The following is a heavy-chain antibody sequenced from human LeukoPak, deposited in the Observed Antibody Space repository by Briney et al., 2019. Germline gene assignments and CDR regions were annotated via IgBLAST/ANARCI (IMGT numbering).Heavy chain of an antibody. CDR3: ARAGSGSYLD. Sequence: ASVKVSCKASGYTFTSYGISWVRQAPGQGLEWMGWISAYNGNTNYAQKFQGRVTMTRDTSISTAYMELSRLRSDDTAVYYCARAGSGSYLDWGQGTLVTVSS. CDR1: GYTFTSYG. J-gene: IGHJ4*02. V-gene: IGHV1-18*01. D-gene: IGHD3-10*01. CDR2: ISAYNGNT.